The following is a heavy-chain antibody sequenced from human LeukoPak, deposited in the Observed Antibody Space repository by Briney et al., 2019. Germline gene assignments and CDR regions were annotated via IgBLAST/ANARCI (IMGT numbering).Heavy chain of an antibody. J-gene: IGHJ3*02. D-gene: IGHD4-17*01. CDR3: ARDPTTVTKGFDI. V-gene: IGHV4-59*11. Sequence: SETLALTCTVSGGSISSHYRTWIRQSPGKGLEWIGYISYSGSTNYNPSLKSRVTLSVDTSKNQFSLKLSSVTAADTAVYYCARDPTTVTKGFDIWGQGTTVTVSS. CDR2: ISYSGST. CDR1: GGSISSHY.